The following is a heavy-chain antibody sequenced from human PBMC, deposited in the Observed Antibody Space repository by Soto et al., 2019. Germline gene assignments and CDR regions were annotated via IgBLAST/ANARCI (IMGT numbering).Heavy chain of an antibody. CDR3: ARDKQYSPHWYFDL. D-gene: IGHD4-4*01. CDR2: IWYDGSNK. V-gene: IGHV3-33*08. Sequence: QVQLVGSGGGVVQPGRSLRLSCAASRFTFSSYAMHWVRQAPGKGLEWVAVIWYDGSNKYYADSVKGRFTISRDNSKNTLYLQMNSLRAEDTAVYYCARDKQYSPHWYFDLWGRGTLVTVSS. J-gene: IGHJ2*01. CDR1: RFTFSSYA.